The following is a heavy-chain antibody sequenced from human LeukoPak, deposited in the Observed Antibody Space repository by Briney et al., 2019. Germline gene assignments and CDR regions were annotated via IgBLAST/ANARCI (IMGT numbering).Heavy chain of an antibody. CDR1: GFSLSTSGVG. D-gene: IGHD3-22*01. J-gene: IGHJ4*02. V-gene: IGHV2-5*01. CDR3: AHRRGYYDSSGNFDY. Sequence: SGPTLVKPPPTLTLTCTFSGFSLSTSGVGVGWIRQPPGKALEWLTLIYWNDDKRYSPSLKSRLTITKDTSKNQVVLTMTNMDPVDTATYYCAHRRGYYDSSGNFDYWGQGTLVTVSS. CDR2: IYWNDDK.